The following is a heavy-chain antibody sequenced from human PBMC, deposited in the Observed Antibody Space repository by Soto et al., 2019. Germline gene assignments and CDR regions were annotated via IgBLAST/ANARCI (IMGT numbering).Heavy chain of an antibody. J-gene: IGHJ4*02. CDR3: VRGGSYCGGDCFDY. V-gene: IGHV3-11*06. Sequence: QVQLVESGGGLVKPGGSLRLSCAASGFTFSDYYMSWIRQAPGKGLEWVSYISGSGTYTNYGDSVKSRFTISRDNAKNSLYLQMNSRRAEGTAVYYCVRGGSYCGGDCFDYWGQGTLVTGSS. CDR2: ISGSGTYT. D-gene: IGHD2-21*02. CDR1: GFTFSDYY.